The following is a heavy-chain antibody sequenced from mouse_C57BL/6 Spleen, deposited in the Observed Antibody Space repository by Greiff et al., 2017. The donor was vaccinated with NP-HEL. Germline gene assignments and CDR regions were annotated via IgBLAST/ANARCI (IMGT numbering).Heavy chain of an antibody. Sequence: QVQLKESGAELVKPGASVKISCKASGYAFSSYWMNWVKQRPGKGLEWIGQIYPGDGDTNYNGKFKGKAILTADKSSSAAYMELRSLTSEDSAVYYCTRGGLYYSNYLDYWGQGTTLTVSS. D-gene: IGHD2-5*01. J-gene: IGHJ2*01. V-gene: IGHV1-80*01. CDR2: IYPGDGDT. CDR1: GYAFSSYW. CDR3: TRGGLYYSNYLDY.